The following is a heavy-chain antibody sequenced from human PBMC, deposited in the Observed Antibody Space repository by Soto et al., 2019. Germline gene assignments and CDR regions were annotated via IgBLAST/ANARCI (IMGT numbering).Heavy chain of an antibody. V-gene: IGHV1-3*01. CDR1: GYTLSNYA. Sequence: QVQLVQSGAEVKKPGASVKVSYKAFGYTLSNYALHWVRQAPGQRPEWMGWINPDNGNTKYSQKFQGRITITRDTSASTAYMELDSLTSEDTAVYYCTKDRIIMIRGVLIFHYWGQGTLVTVSS. D-gene: IGHD3-10*01. CDR3: TKDRIIMIRGVLIFHY. CDR2: INPDNGNT. J-gene: IGHJ4*02.